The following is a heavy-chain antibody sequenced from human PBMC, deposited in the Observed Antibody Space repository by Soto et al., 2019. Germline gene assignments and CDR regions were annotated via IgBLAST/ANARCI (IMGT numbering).Heavy chain of an antibody. CDR1: GYSVSSSDYY. CDR2: MFYSGLT. CDR3: APLTVSLSGPYGIHV. J-gene: IGHJ6*02. Sequence: SETLSLTCSVSGYSVSSSDYYLAWIRQPPGKGLEWIGGMFYSGLTYYNPSLKSRVTLSVDTSKNHFSVRLNSVTAADTAVYYCAPLTVSLSGPYGIHVWGQGTTVTVSS. V-gene: IGHV4-39*01. D-gene: IGHD2-15*01.